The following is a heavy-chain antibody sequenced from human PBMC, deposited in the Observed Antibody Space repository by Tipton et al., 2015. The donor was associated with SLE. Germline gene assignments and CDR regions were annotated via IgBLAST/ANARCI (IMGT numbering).Heavy chain of an antibody. V-gene: IGHV4-59*01. CDR1: GFTFSSYW. D-gene: IGHD3-22*01. CDR2: IYSSGTT. CDR3: ARESRDSDSGGYYFFFNY. J-gene: IGHJ4*02. Sequence: LRLSCIASGFTFSSYWMSWIRQPPGKGLEWIGHIYSSGTTNYNPSLKSRVSISVDTAKNQFSLKLNSVTAADTAVYYCARESRDSDSGGYYFFFNYWGQGTLVTVSS.